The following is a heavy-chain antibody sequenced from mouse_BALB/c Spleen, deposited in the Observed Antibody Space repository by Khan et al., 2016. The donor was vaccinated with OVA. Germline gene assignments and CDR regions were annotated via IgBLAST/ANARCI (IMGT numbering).Heavy chain of an antibody. CDR1: GFSLTSYG. J-gene: IGHJ2*01. CDR3: ARLKDI. Sequence: QVQLKQSGPGLVAPSQCLSITCTVSGFSLTSYGVSWVRQPPGKGLEWLGGIWAGGCSNYYSALMYRLSISYDNYKRQVILKTNSLQTGDTSMYYCARLKDIWGQGTTLTVAS. D-gene: IGHD1-3*01. V-gene: IGHV2-9*02. CDR2: IWAGGCS.